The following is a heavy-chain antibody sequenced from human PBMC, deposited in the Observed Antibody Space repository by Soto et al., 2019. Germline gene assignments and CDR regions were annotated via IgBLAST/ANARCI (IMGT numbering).Heavy chain of an antibody. Sequence: GESLKISCAASGFTFSSYAMHWVRQAPGKGLEWVAVISYDGSNKYYADSVKGRFTISRDNSKNTLYLQMNSLRAEDTAVYYCARDIRYSSSVRGLYYYYGMDVWGQGTTVTVSS. D-gene: IGHD6-13*01. J-gene: IGHJ6*02. CDR1: GFTFSSYA. CDR2: ISYDGSNK. CDR3: ARDIRYSSSVRGLYYYYGMDV. V-gene: IGHV3-30-3*01.